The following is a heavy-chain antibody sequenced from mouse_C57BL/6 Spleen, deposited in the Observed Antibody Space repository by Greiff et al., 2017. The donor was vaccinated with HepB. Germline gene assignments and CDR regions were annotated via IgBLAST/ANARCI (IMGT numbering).Heavy chain of an antibody. J-gene: IGHJ1*03. CDR2: IDPANGNT. CDR1: GFNIKNTY. CDR3: GDGYYGYFDV. D-gene: IGHD2-3*01. V-gene: IGHV14-3*01. Sequence: VQLQQSVAELVRPGASVKLSCTASGFNIKNTYMHGVKQRPEQGLEWIGRIDPANGNTKYAPKFQGKATITADTSSNTAYLQLSSLTSEDTAIYYCGDGYYGYFDVWGTGTTVTVSS.